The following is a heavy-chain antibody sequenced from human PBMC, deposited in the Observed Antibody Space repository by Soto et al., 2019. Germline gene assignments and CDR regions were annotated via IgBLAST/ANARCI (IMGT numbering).Heavy chain of an antibody. D-gene: IGHD4-4*01. CDR3: AKDNGDYSRCDYYGMDG. CDR2: ISYDGSNK. V-gene: IGHV3-30*18. J-gene: IGHJ6*02. Sequence: QVQLVESGGGVVQPGRSLRLSCAASGFTFSSYGMHWVRQAPGKGLEWVAVISYDGSNKYYADSVKGRFTISRDNSKNPLYLQMNSLRAEDTAVYYCAKDNGDYSRCDYYGMDGWGQGTTVTVSS. CDR1: GFTFSSYG.